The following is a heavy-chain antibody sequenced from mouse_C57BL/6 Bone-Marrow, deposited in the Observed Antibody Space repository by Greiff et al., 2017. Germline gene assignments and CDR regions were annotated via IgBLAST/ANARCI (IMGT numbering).Heavy chain of an antibody. CDR1: GFSLTSYG. V-gene: IGHV2-5*01. J-gene: IGHJ4*01. CDR3: AKGKGYDGYYGRYAMDY. CDR2: IWRGGST. Sequence: VQRVESGPGLVQPSQSLSITCTVSGFSLTSYGVHWVRQSPGKGLEWLGVIWRGGSTDYTAAFMSRLSITKDNSKSQVFFKMNSLQADDTAIYYCAKGKGYDGYYGRYAMDYWGQGTSVTVSS. D-gene: IGHD2-3*01.